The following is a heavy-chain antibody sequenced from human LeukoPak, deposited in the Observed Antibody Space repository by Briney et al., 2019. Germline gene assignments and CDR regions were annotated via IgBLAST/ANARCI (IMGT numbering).Heavy chain of an antibody. J-gene: IGHJ3*02. CDR3: ARVSIKRPRAAADDAFDI. V-gene: IGHV3-30-3*01. Sequence: GRSLRLSCAASGFTFSSYAMHWVSQAPGKGLEWVAVISYDGSNKYYADSVKGRFTISRDSSKNTLYLQMNSLRAEDTAVYYCARVSIKRPRAAADDAFDIWGQGTMVTVSS. CDR2: ISYDGSNK. CDR1: GFTFSSYA. D-gene: IGHD6-13*01.